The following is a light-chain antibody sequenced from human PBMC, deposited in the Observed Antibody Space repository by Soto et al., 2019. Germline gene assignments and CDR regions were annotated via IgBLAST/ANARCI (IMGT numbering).Light chain of an antibody. CDR1: SSDFGGYNF. CDR2: GVS. J-gene: IGLJ1*01. Sequence: QSVLTQPASVSGSPGQSITISCTGTSSDFGGYNFVSWYQHHPGKAPRLMIFGVSDRPSGVSDRFSGSKSGNTASLTISGLQAEDEADYYCSSYISSSTPYVFGTGTKVT. V-gene: IGLV2-14*03. CDR3: SSYISSSTPYV.